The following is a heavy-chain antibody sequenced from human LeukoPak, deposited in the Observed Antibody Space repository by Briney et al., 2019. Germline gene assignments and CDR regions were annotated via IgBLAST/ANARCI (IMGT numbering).Heavy chain of an antibody. CDR1: GFTLRGSA. J-gene: IGHJ4*02. CDR3: TRYGDSSGRPFDY. D-gene: IGHD3-22*01. CDR2: IRSKANSYAT. Sequence: GGSLRLSCAASGFTLRGSAMHWVRQASGKGLEWVGRIRSKANSYATAYAASVKGRFTISRDDSKNTAYLQMNSLKTEDTAVYYCTRYGDSSGRPFDYWGQGTLVTVSS. V-gene: IGHV3-73*01.